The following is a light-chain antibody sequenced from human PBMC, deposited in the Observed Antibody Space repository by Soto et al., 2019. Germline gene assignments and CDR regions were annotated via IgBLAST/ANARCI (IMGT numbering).Light chain of an antibody. V-gene: IGKV3-11*01. Sequence: EIVMTQSPVTLAVSPGERATLSCRASQNISRSLAWYQQKPGQGPSLLIYGTSNRATGIPARFSGSGSGTDFTLTISSLEPGDFAVYYCQQRSNWRITFGQGTRLEI. J-gene: IGKJ5*01. CDR1: QNISRS. CDR3: QQRSNWRIT. CDR2: GTS.